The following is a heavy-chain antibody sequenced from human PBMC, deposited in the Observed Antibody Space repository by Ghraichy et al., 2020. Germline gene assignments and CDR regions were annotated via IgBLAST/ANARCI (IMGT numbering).Heavy chain of an antibody. J-gene: IGHJ6*02. CDR1: GFTFSSYG. V-gene: IGHV3-30*18. D-gene: IGHD6-13*01. Sequence: GSLRLSCAASGFTFSSYGMHWVRQAPGKGLEWVAVISYDGSNKYYADSVKGRFTISRDNSKNTLYLQMNSLRAEDTAVYYCAKIIAAETYYYYGMDVWGQGTTVTVSS. CDR2: ISYDGSNK. CDR3: AKIIAAETYYYYGMDV.